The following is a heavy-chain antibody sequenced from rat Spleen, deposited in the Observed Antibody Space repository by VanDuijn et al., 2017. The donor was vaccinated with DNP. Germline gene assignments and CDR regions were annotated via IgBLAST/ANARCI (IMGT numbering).Heavy chain of an antibody. CDR2: IGSAAYAP. D-gene: IGHD4-3*01. V-gene: IGHV5-22*01. CDR3: IRWNSGHFDY. CDR1: GFTFSAYY. J-gene: IGHJ2*01. Sequence: EVQLVDSGGGLVQPGRSLKLSCAASGFTFSAYYMAWVRQAPAKGLEWVAYIGSAAYAPYYGDSVKGRFTISRDNAKSTLYLQMNSLRSEDMATDYCIRWNSGHFDYWGQGVMVTVSS.